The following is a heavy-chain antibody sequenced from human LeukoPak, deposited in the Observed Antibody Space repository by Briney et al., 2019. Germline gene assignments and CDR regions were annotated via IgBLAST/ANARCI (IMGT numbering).Heavy chain of an antibody. J-gene: IGHJ5*02. Sequence: PGGSLRLSCAASGFTFSSYAMSWVRQAPGKGLEWVSAISGSGGSTYYADSVKGRFTISRDNFKNTLYLQMSSLRAEDTAIYYCAKHEEVVGGFGRRDFDPWGQGTRVTVSS. CDR1: GFTFSSYA. V-gene: IGHV3-23*01. D-gene: IGHD3-16*01. CDR3: AKHEEVVGGFGRRDFDP. CDR2: ISGSGGST.